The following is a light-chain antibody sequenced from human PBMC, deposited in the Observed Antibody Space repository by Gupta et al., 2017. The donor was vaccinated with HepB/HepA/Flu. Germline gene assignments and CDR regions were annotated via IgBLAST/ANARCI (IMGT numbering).Light chain of an antibody. Sequence: DIQMTQSPSSLSASVGDRVTVTCQASQDISNYLNWYQQKPGKAPKLLIYDASNLETGVPSRFSGSGSGTDFIFTISSLQPEDFATYYCQQYAALRMTFGQGTRLDIK. CDR3: QQYAALRMT. V-gene: IGKV1-33*01. CDR2: DAS. CDR1: QDISNY. J-gene: IGKJ5*01.